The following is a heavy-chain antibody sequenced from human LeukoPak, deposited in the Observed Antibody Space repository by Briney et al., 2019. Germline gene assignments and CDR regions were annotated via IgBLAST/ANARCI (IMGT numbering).Heavy chain of an antibody. CDR1: GFPFSSYG. CDR3: AKAPVTSCRGAYCYPFDS. J-gene: IGHJ4*02. D-gene: IGHD2-21*01. CDR2: ISGNGRYT. Sequence: GGSLRLSCAASGFPFSSYGMSWVRQAPGKGLEWVSSISGNGRYTYYADSVKGRFSISRDNSKNTLYLQMNSLRAEDAAVYFCAKAPVTSCRGAYCYPFDSWGQGTLVTVSS. V-gene: IGHV3-23*01.